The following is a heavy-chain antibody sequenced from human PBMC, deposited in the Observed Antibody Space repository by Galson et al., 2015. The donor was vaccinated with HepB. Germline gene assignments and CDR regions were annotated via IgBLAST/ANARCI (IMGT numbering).Heavy chain of an antibody. V-gene: IGHV3-23*01. Sequence: SLRLSCAASGFTFSSYSMNWVRQAPGKGLEWVSAIGGSGGSTYYADSVKGRFTISRDNSKNTLYLQMNSLRAEDTAVYYCAKGYYGGNGDDAFDIWGQGTMVTVSS. J-gene: IGHJ3*02. CDR2: IGGSGGST. CDR3: AKGYYGGNGDDAFDI. CDR1: GFTFSSYS. D-gene: IGHD4-23*01.